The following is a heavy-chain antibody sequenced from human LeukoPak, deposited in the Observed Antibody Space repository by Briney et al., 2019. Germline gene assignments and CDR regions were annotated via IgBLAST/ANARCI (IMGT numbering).Heavy chain of an antibody. V-gene: IGHV4-59*08. CDR2: IYYSGST. Sequence: PSETPSLTCTVSGGSISSYYWSWIRQPPGKGLEWIGYIYYSGSTNYNPSLKSRVTISVDTSKNQFSLKLSSVIAADTAVYYCAASGAPFPMDVWGKGTTVTVSS. CDR3: AASGAPFPMDV. CDR1: GGSISSYY. D-gene: IGHD1-14*01. J-gene: IGHJ6*03.